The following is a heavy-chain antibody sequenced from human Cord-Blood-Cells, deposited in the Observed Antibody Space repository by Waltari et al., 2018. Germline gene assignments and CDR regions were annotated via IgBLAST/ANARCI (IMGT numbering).Heavy chain of an antibody. CDR3: ARGRGGYSSSWYIDY. Sequence: QVQLVQSGAEVKKPGASVKVSCKASGYTFTGYYMHWVRQAPGQGLEWMGWIKPNRGGTNYAQMFQGRGTMTRDTSISTAYMELSRLRSDDTAVYYGARGRGGYSSSWYIDYWGQGTLVTVSS. CDR1: GYTFTGYY. D-gene: IGHD6-13*01. CDR2: IKPNRGGT. V-gene: IGHV1-2*02. J-gene: IGHJ4*02.